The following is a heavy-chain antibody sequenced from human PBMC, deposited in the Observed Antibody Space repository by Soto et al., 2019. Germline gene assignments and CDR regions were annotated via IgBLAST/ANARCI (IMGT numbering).Heavy chain of an antibody. CDR2: INHSGST. D-gene: IGHD3-3*01. J-gene: IGHJ4*02. CDR3: ARGSILEWLPPNIDY. Sequence: QVQLQQWGAGLLKPSETLSLTCAVYGGSFSGYYWSWIRQPPGKGLEWIGEINHSGSTNYNLSLKSRVTISVDTSKNQFSLKLSSVTAADTAVYYCARGSILEWLPPNIDYWGQGTLVTVSS. CDR1: GGSFSGYY. V-gene: IGHV4-34*01.